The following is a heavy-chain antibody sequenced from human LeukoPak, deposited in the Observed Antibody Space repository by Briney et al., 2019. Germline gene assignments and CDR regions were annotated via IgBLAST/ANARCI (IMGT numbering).Heavy chain of an antibody. CDR1: GYSFTNYW. Sequence: GEHMKISGKVPGYSFTNYWISWVRQMLGKGLEWRDRIDPSDSYDHYSQSFQGHVTLSADKSSTAAYLHWSSLNASDTAMYYCAIQERGSTWYNKHDYWGQGTLVNVSS. CDR2: IDPSDSYD. D-gene: IGHD6-13*01. J-gene: IGHJ4*02. CDR3: AIQERGSTWYNKHDY. V-gene: IGHV5-10-1*01.